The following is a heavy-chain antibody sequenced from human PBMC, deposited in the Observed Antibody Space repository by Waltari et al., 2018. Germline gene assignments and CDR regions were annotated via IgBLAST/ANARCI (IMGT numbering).Heavy chain of an antibody. Sequence: EVQLVESGGVVVQPGGSLRLSCAASGFTFDDYTMHWVRQAPGKGLEWVSLISWDGGSTYYADSVKGRFTISRDNSKNSLYLQMNSLRTEDTALYYCAKESLSSGHYYFDYWVQGTLVTVSS. J-gene: IGHJ4*02. CDR1: GFTFDDYT. V-gene: IGHV3-43*01. CDR3: AKESLSSGHYYFDY. CDR2: ISWDGGST. D-gene: IGHD5-12*01.